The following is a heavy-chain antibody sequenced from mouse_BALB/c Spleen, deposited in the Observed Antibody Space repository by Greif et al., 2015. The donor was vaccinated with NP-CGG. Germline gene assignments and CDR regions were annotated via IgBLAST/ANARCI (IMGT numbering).Heavy chain of an antibody. CDR2: IYPGDGDT. V-gene: IGHV1-82*01. J-gene: IGHJ1*01. Sequence: QVQLKQSGPELVKPGASVKISCKASGYAFSSSWMNWVKQRPGQGLEWIGRIYPGDGDTNYNGKFKGKATLTADKSSSTAYMQLSSLTSVDSAVYFCARWDYGSSYEGYFDVWGAGTTVTVSS. D-gene: IGHD1-1*01. CDR3: ARWDYGSSYEGYFDV. CDR1: GYAFSSSW.